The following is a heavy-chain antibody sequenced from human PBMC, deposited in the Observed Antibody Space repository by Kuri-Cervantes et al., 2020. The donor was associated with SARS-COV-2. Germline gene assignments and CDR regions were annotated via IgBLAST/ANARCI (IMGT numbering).Heavy chain of an antibody. V-gene: IGHV4-39*01. D-gene: IGHD5-18*01. CDR1: GGSISSSSYY. Sequence: ESLKISCTVSGGSISSSSYYWGWNRQPPGKGLEWIGSIYYSGSTYYNPSLKSRVTISVDTSKNQFSLKLSSVTAADTAVYYCASQVDTAMAFDYWGQGTLVTVSS. CDR2: IYYSGST. J-gene: IGHJ4*02. CDR3: ASQVDTAMAFDY.